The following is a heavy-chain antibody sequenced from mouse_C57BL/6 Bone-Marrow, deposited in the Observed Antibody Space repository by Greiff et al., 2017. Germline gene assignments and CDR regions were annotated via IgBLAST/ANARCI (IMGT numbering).Heavy chain of an antibody. Sequence: VQLQQSGPVLVKPGASVKLSCKASGYTFTDYYMHWVKQSHGKSLEWIGVINPYNGGTSYNQKFKGKATLTVVKSSSTAYLELNSLASEDSAVYYCARGYGSSYYAMDYWGQGTSVTVSS. CDR1: GYTFTDYY. CDR2: INPYNGGT. D-gene: IGHD1-1*01. J-gene: IGHJ4*01. CDR3: ARGYGSSYYAMDY. V-gene: IGHV1-19*01.